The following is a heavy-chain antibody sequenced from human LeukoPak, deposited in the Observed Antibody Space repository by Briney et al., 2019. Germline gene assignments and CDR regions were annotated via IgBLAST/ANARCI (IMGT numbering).Heavy chain of an antibody. Sequence: GGSLRLSCAASGFTFDDYAMHWVRQAPGKGLEWVSGISWNSGSIGYADSVKGRFTISRDNAKNYLYLQMNSLRAEDTALYYCTGGRKSSSWYYFGYWGQGTLVTVSS. CDR2: ISWNSGSI. CDR1: GFTFDDYA. D-gene: IGHD6-13*01. J-gene: IGHJ4*02. V-gene: IGHV3-9*01. CDR3: TGGRKSSSWYYFGY.